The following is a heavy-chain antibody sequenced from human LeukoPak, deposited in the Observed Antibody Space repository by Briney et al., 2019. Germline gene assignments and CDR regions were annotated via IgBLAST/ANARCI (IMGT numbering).Heavy chain of an antibody. CDR1: GYTFTGYY. CDR2: INPNSGGT. Sequence: GASVKVSCKASGYTFTGYYMHWVRQAPGQGLEWMGWINPNSGGTNYAQKFQGRVTMTRDTSISTAYMELSRLRSDDTAVYYCARGLVGASGPVWFDPWGQGTLVTVSS. V-gene: IGHV1-2*02. CDR3: ARGLVGASGPVWFDP. J-gene: IGHJ5*02. D-gene: IGHD1-26*01.